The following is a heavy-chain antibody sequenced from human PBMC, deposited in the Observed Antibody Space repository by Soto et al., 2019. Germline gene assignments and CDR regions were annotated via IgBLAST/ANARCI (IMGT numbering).Heavy chain of an antibody. Sequence: QVQLVESGGGVVQPGRSLRLSCAVSGFTVSTYGMHWVRQAPGKGLEWVAVISRDGGTKYYADSVKGRFTISRDNSRNTLFLEMNSLRSGDMAVYYCTGEVASGYWGQGTLVTVSS. J-gene: IGHJ4*02. CDR2: ISRDGGTK. CDR1: GFTVSTYG. CDR3: TGEVASGY. V-gene: IGHV3-30*03. D-gene: IGHD2-8*02.